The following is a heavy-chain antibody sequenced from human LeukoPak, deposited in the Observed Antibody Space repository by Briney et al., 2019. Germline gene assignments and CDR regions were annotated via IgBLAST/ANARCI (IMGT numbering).Heavy chain of an antibody. CDR1: GFTFSSFG. J-gene: IGHJ4*02. CDR2: IWYDGTNK. V-gene: IGHV3-33*08. CDR3: ARDNSGNYPGN. Sequence: PGRSLRLSCAASGFTFSSFGMHWVRQAPGKGLEWVAVIWYDGTNKYYADSVKDRFTISRDNSKKTLYLQMNSLRAEDTAAYYCARDNSGNYPGNWGQGTLVTVSS. D-gene: IGHD1-26*01.